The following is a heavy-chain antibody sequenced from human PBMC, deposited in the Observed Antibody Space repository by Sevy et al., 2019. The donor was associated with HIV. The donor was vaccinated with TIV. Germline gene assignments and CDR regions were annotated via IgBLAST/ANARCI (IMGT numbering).Heavy chain of an antibody. V-gene: IGHV5-51*01. Sequence: GESLKISCKGSGYNFSGYWVGWVRQMPGKGLEWMGIIYPTDSHIIYSPSLQGQVTISVDKSITTAYLQWSSRKTSDIAMYYCAISSFYYDNSGFYPFDFWGQGTLVTVSS. J-gene: IGHJ4*02. CDR3: AISSFYYDNSGFYPFDF. CDR2: IYPTDSHI. D-gene: IGHD3-22*01. CDR1: GYNFSGYW.